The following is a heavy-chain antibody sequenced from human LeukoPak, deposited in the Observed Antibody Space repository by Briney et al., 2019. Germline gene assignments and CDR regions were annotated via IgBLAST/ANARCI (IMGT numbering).Heavy chain of an antibody. D-gene: IGHD5-18*01. CDR3: ARSDTAIVGESLDY. Sequence: GGSLRLSCAASGFTVSNKYMSWVRQAPGKGLEWVSVIYSGGSTYYADSVKGRFTISRDNSKNTLYLQMNSLRAEDRAVYYCARSDTAIVGESLDYWGQGTLVTVSS. CDR2: IYSGGST. CDR1: GFTVSNKY. J-gene: IGHJ4*02. V-gene: IGHV3-53*01.